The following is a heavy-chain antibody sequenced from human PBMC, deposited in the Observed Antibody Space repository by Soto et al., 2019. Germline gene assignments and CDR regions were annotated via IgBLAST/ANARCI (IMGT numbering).Heavy chain of an antibody. CDR1: GFTFSSYD. J-gene: IGHJ3*02. V-gene: IGHV3-48*03. CDR3: ARSTLTPFDAFDI. CDR2: ISSSGSHI. Sequence: PGGSLRLSCAASGFTFSSYDMNWVRQAPGKGLEWVSYISSSGSHIYYADSVKGRFTISRDNAKNSLYLQMNSLRAEDTAVYYCARSTLTPFDAFDISGQGTMVTVPS.